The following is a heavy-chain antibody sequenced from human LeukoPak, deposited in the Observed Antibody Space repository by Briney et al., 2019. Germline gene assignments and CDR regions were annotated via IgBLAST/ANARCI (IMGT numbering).Heavy chain of an antibody. Sequence: QSGGSLRLSCAASGFTFSSYGMHWVRQAPGKGLEWVAFIRYDGSNKYYADSVKGRFTISRDNSKNTLYLQMNSLRAEDTAVYYCAKDMYSSGWYCDYWGQGTLVTVSS. CDR2: IRYDGSNK. J-gene: IGHJ4*02. D-gene: IGHD6-19*01. CDR3: AKDMYSSGWYCDY. V-gene: IGHV3-30*02. CDR1: GFTFSSYG.